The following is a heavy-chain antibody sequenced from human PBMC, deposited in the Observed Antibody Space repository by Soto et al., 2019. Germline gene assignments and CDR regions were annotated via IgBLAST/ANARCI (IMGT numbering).Heavy chain of an antibody. V-gene: IGHV4-61*01. CDR1: GGSISSGRYY. CDR3: ARALDSSGFDY. D-gene: IGHD6-19*01. Sequence: SETLSLTCAVYGGSISSGRYYWSWIRQPPGKGLEWIGYIYYSGSTNYNPSLKSRVTISVDTSKNQFSLKLSSVTAADTAVYYCARALDSSGFDYWGQGTLVTVSS. J-gene: IGHJ4*02. CDR2: IYYSGST.